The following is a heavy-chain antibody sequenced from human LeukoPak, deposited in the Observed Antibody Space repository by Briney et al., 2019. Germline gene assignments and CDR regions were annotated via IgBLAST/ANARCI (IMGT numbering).Heavy chain of an antibody. CDR1: GFTFSDYY. Sequence: GGSLRLSCAASGFTFSDYYMSWIRQAPGKGLEWVSYISSSGSAIYYADSVKGRFTISRDNAKNSLYLQMNSLRAEDTAVYYCARGSSYGDYYFDYWGQGTLVTVSS. D-gene: IGHD4-17*01. J-gene: IGHJ4*02. CDR3: ARGSSYGDYYFDY. CDR2: ISSSGSAI. V-gene: IGHV3-11*01.